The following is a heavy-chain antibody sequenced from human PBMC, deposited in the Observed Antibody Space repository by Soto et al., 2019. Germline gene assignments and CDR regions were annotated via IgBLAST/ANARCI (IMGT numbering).Heavy chain of an antibody. CDR2: IDSNGAAT. CDR3: VKDSSNAGDRLWLDY. V-gene: IGHV3-64D*06. Sequence: RGKGMEYVSGIDSNGAATYYGDYVKGRCIVSRDNSKNTLNLQMSTLASEDTAVYYCVKDSSNAGDRLWLDYCGQGTPVTVSS. D-gene: IGHD3-10*01. J-gene: IGHJ4*02.